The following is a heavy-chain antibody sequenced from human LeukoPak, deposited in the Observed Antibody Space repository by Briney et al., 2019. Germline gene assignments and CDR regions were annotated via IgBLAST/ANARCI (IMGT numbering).Heavy chain of an antibody. J-gene: IGHJ3*02. Sequence: GGSLRLSCAASGFTFSSYAMSWVRQAPGKGLEWVSNINGSGSNKYYADSVKGRFTISRDNSKNTLYLQMNSLRAEDTAVYYCARDFYDFWSGYYTDAFDIWGQGTMVTVSS. CDR1: GFTFSSYA. CDR2: INGSGSNK. V-gene: IGHV3-23*01. CDR3: ARDFYDFWSGYYTDAFDI. D-gene: IGHD3-3*01.